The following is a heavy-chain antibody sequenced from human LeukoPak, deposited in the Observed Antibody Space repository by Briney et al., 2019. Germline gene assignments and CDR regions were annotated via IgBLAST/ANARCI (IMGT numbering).Heavy chain of an antibody. CDR3: AKQYSSSWYGSFGY. Sequence: GGSLRLSCAASGFTFSSYGMHWVRQAPGKGLEWVAFIRYDGSNKYYADSVKGRFTISRDNSENMLYLQMNSLRAEDTAVYYCAKQYSSSWYGSFGYWGQGTLVTVSS. D-gene: IGHD6-13*01. CDR2: IRYDGSNK. V-gene: IGHV3-30*02. CDR1: GFTFSSYG. J-gene: IGHJ4*02.